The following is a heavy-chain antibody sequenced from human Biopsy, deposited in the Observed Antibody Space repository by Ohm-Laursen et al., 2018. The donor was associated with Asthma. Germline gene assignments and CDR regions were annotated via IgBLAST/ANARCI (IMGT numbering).Heavy chain of an antibody. V-gene: IGHV3-11*06. Sequence: SLRLSCTASGFTFSDYYMSWIRQAPGEGLEWISYINGKSNSIEYADSLKGRFTISRDNAKNSLYLQMNSLRAEDTAVYYCARTFHFWSPYHAEHYQLWGQGTLVTVSS. J-gene: IGHJ1*01. CDR2: INGKSNSI. D-gene: IGHD3-3*02. CDR1: GFTFSDYY. CDR3: ARTFHFWSPYHAEHYQL.